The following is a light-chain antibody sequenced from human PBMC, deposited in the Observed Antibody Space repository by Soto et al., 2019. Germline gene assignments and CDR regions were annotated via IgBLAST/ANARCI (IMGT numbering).Light chain of an antibody. Sequence: DIQMTQSPSTLSASVGDRVTITCRASQSISSWLTWYQQKAGQAPKLLIYKASIVESGVPSRFSGSGSGTEFTLTISSLNTDASVTYYCQQYSYFATFGQGTRVEVK. CDR2: KAS. CDR3: QQYSYFAT. V-gene: IGKV1-5*03. CDR1: QSISSW. J-gene: IGKJ1*01.